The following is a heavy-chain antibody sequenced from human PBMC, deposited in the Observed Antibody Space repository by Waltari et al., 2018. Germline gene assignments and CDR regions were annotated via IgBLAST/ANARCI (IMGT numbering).Heavy chain of an antibody. CDR3: AKHLTLVRGIGPYFDY. CDR2: ISGSGDNT. V-gene: IGHV3-23*01. D-gene: IGHD3-10*01. CDR1: GFTFSNYA. Sequence: EVQLLESGGGLVQPGGSLRLSCAASGFTFSNYAMSWVRQAPGKGLVWVSGISGSGDNTFYVDSVKGRFTISRDNSKNTLYLQMNSLRAEDTAVYYCAKHLTLVRGIGPYFDYWGQGTLVTVSS. J-gene: IGHJ4*02.